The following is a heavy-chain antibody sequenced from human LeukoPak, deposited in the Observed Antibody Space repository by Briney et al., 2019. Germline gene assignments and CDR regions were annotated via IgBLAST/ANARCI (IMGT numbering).Heavy chain of an antibody. V-gene: IGHV3-23*01. Sequence: GGSLRLSCAASGFTFSGYAMSWVRRAPGKGLEWVSGISAGGGSTYYADSVKGRFTISRDDSKNTLYLQMNSLRVDDTAVYYCAKAYGYSNRGIDYWGQGTLVTVSS. CDR3: AKAYGYSNRGIDY. CDR2: ISAGGGST. J-gene: IGHJ4*01. D-gene: IGHD6-13*01. CDR1: GFTFSGYA.